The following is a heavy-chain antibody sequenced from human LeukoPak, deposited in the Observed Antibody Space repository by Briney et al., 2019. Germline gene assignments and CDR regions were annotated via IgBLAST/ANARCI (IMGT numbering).Heavy chain of an antibody. CDR3: ARRDSSSWYYNYYYYGMDV. D-gene: IGHD6-13*01. CDR2: MNPNSGNT. CDR1: GYTFTSYD. Sequence: ASVKVSCKASGYTFTSYDINCVRQATGQGLEWMGWMNPNSGNTGYAQKFQGRVTMTGNTSISTAYMELSSLRSEDTAVYYCARRDSSSWYYNYYYYGMDVWGQGTTVTVSS. J-gene: IGHJ6*02. V-gene: IGHV1-8*01.